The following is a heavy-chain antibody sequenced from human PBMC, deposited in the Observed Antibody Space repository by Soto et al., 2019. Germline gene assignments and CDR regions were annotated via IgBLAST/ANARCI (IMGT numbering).Heavy chain of an antibody. CDR3: ARDYGENGGVDYGMDV. Sequence: GGSLRLSCAASGFTFSSYSMNWVRQAPGKGLEWVSSISSSSSYIYYADSVKGRFTTSRDNAKNSLYLQMNSLRAEDTAVYYCARDYGENGGVDYGMDVWGQGTTVTVSS. D-gene: IGHD4-17*01. CDR2: ISSSSSYI. CDR1: GFTFSSYS. V-gene: IGHV3-21*01. J-gene: IGHJ6*02.